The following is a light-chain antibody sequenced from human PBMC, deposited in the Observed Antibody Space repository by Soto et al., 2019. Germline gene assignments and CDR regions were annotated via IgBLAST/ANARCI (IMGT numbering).Light chain of an antibody. CDR2: DVS. Sequence: QSVLTQPASVSGSPGQSIAISCTGTSSDIGAYNWVSWYQQHPGKAPKLMIYDVSYRPSGVSNRFSGSISGNTASLTISRLQAEDEAVYYCSSYTRSDTYVFGSGTKLTVL. CDR1: SSDIGAYNW. CDR3: SSYTRSDTYV. V-gene: IGLV2-14*03. J-gene: IGLJ1*01.